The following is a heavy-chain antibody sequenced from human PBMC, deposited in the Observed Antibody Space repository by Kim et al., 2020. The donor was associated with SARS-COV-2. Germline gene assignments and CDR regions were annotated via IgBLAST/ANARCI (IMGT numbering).Heavy chain of an antibody. CDR2: ISGSGGST. CDR1: GFTFSSYA. Sequence: GGSLRLSCAASGFTFSSYAMSWVRQAPGKGLEWVSAISGSGGSTYYADSVKGRFTISRDNSKNTLYLQMNSLRAEDTAVYYCAKGVPGLLIVVAHPSDYWGQGTLVTVSS. V-gene: IGHV3-23*01. CDR3: AKGVPGLLIVVAHPSDY. D-gene: IGHD3-22*01. J-gene: IGHJ4*02.